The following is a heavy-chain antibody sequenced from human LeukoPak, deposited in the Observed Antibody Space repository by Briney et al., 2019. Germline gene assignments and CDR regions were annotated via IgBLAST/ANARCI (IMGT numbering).Heavy chain of an antibody. D-gene: IGHD2-15*01. Sequence: SETLSLTCAVYGGSFSGYYWSWIREPPGKGLEWIGEINDSGSTNYNPSLKSRVTISVDTSKNQFSLKLSSVTAADTAVYYCARGMGYCSGGSCYYYYYGMDVWGKGTTVTVSS. V-gene: IGHV4-34*01. J-gene: IGHJ6*04. CDR3: ARGMGYCSGGSCYYYYYGMDV. CDR2: INDSGST. CDR1: GGSFSGYY.